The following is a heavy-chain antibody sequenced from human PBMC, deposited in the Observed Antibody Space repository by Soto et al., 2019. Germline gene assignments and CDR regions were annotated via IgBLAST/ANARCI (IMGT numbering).Heavy chain of an antibody. CDR3: ARRSSSLYFDY. Sequence: EVQLLESGGGLVQPGGSLRLSCAASGFTFSSYAMNWVRQAPGKGLEWVSVISGSGGSTYYADSVKGRFTISRDNSKNTLYLQMNSLRAEDTAVYYCARRSSSLYFDYWGQGTLVTVSS. CDR1: GFTFSSYA. D-gene: IGHD6-13*01. J-gene: IGHJ4*02. CDR2: ISGSGGST. V-gene: IGHV3-23*01.